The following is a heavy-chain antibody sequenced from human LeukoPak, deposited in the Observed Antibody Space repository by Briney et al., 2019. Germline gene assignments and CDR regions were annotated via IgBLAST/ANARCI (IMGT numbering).Heavy chain of an antibody. J-gene: IGHJ4*02. CDR2: IKQDGGEK. CDR3: ARVPNSRSFDY. CDR1: GFTFSSYW. D-gene: IGHD4-23*01. V-gene: IGHV3-7*01. Sequence: SGGSLRLSCAASGFTFSSYWMSWVRQAPGKGPEWVANIKQDGGEKYYVDSVKGRFTISRDNAKNSLYLQMNSLRAEDTAVYYCARVPNSRSFDYWGQGTLVTVSS.